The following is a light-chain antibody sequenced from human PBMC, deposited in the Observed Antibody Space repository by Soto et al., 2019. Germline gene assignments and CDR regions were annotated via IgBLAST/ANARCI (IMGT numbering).Light chain of an antibody. CDR3: QKYNNAPIT. J-gene: IGKJ5*01. CDR2: AAS. V-gene: IGKV1-27*01. CDR1: QAISNY. Sequence: DIQMTQSPSSLSVSVGDRVTITCRASQAISNYLAWYQQKPGKVPKLLIYAASTLQSGVPSRFSGSGSGTDFTLTISSLQPEDVATYYCQKYNNAPITFGQGTRLEI.